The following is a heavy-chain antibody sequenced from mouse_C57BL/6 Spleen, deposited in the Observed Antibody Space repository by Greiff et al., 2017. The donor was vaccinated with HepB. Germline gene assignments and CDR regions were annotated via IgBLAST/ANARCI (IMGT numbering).Heavy chain of an antibody. Sequence: VQLQQSGAELVKPGASVKISCKASGYAFSSYWMNWVKQRPGKGLEGIGQIYPGDGDTNYNGKFKGKATLTADKSSSTAYMQLSSLTSEDSAVYFCARSLVGPYAMDYWGQGTSVTVSS. D-gene: IGHD2-14*01. CDR3: ARSLVGPYAMDY. CDR2: IYPGDGDT. CDR1: GYAFSSYW. V-gene: IGHV1-80*01. J-gene: IGHJ4*01.